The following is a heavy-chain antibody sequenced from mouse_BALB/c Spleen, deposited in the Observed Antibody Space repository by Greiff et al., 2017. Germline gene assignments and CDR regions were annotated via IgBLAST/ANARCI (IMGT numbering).Heavy chain of an antibody. Sequence: EVQVVESGGGLVQPGGSLRLSCATSGFTFTDYYMSWVRQPPGKALEWLGFIRNKANGYTTEYSASVKGRFTISRDNSQSILYLQMNTLRAEDSATYYCARGGLAYWGQGTLVTVSA. CDR3: ARGGLAY. CDR1: GFTFTDYY. CDR2: IRNKANGYTT. V-gene: IGHV7-3*02. J-gene: IGHJ3*01.